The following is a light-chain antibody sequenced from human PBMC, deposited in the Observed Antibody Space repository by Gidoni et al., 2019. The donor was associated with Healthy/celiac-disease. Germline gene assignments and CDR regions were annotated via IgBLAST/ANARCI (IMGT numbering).Light chain of an antibody. J-gene: IGKJ2*01. CDR1: QSVSSN. CDR2: GAS. Sequence: ILSCRASQSVSSNLAWYQQKPGQAPRLLIYGASTRATGIPARFSGSGSGTEFTLTISSLQSEDFAVYYCQQYNNWPPMYTFGQGTKLEIK. V-gene: IGKV3-15*01. CDR3: QQYNNWPPMYT.